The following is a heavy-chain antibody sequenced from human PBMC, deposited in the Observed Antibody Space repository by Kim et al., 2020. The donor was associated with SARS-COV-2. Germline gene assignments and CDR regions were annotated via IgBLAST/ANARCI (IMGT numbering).Heavy chain of an antibody. CDR2: IWYDGSNK. V-gene: IGHV3-33*01. CDR3: ARDKTAANYYYYGMDV. J-gene: IGHJ6*02. CDR1: GFTFSSYG. Sequence: GGSLRLSCAASGFTFSSYGMHWVRQAPGKGLEWVAVIWYDGSNKYYADSVKGRFTISRDNSKNTLYLQMNSLRAEDTAVYYCARDKTAANYYYYGMDVWGQGTTVTVSS. D-gene: IGHD6-13*01.